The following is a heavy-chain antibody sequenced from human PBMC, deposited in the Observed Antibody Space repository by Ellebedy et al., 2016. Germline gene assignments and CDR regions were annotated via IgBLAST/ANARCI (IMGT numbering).Heavy chain of an antibody. CDR1: GYNLSTYA. V-gene: IGHV1-18*01. CDR3: AREVVATSHDY. CDR2: ISGYNGHT. D-gene: IGHD5-12*01. Sequence: ASVKVSCXASGYNLSTYAISWVRQAPGQGLEWMGWISGYNGHTKYAQKVQGRVTMTTDTSTSTTYMELRSLRSDDTAVYYCAREVVATSHDYWGQGTLVTVSS. J-gene: IGHJ4*02.